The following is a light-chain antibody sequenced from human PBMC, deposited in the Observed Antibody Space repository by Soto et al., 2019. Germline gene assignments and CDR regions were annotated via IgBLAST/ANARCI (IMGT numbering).Light chain of an antibody. V-gene: IGKV1-39*01. CDR1: QSISTY. CDR3: QQNYSPPLS. J-gene: IGKJ4*01. Sequence: DIQMTQSPSSLSASVGDRVTITCRTSQSISTYLSWFQQKPGEAPRLLMYSASSLPSGVPSRFIGSGSGTDFTLTISSLQPEDFATYYCQQNYSPPLSFSGGTKVEV. CDR2: SAS.